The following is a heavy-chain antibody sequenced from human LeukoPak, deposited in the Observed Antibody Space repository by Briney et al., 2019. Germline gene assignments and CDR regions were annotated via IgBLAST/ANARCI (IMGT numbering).Heavy chain of an antibody. CDR3: ARETKVGATTHPFN. CDR2: IYHSGST. Sequence: SETLSLTCAVSGGSISSSNWWSWVRQPPGKGLEWIGEIYHSGSTNYNPSLKSRVTISVDKSKNQFSLKLSSVTAADTAVYYCARETKVGATTHPFNWGQGTLVTVSS. J-gene: IGHJ4*02. D-gene: IGHD1-26*01. V-gene: IGHV4-4*02. CDR1: GGSISSSNW.